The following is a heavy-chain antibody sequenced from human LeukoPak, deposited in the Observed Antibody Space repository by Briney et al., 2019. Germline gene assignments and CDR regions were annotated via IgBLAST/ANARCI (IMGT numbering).Heavy chain of an antibody. CDR3: AKAFDRLPPPVEWAGTDY. Sequence: AGGSLRLSCAASGFTFSSYAMSWVRQAPGKGLEWISAISGSGGSTYYSDSVKGRFTISRDNSKNTLYLQMNSLRAEDTAVYYCAKAFDRLPPPVEWAGTDYWGQGTLVTVSS. V-gene: IGHV3-23*01. CDR2: ISGSGGST. D-gene: IGHD6-19*01. J-gene: IGHJ4*02. CDR1: GFTFSSYA.